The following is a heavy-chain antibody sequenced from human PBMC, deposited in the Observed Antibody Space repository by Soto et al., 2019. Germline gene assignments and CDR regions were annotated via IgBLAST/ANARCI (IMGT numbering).Heavy chain of an antibody. D-gene: IGHD4-17*01. V-gene: IGHV3-30-3*01. CDR1: GFTFSSYA. CDR3: ARGPDDYGDYGGGDY. J-gene: IGHJ4*02. Sequence: QVQLVESGGGVVQPGRSLRLSCAASGFTFSSYAMHWVRQAPGKGLEWVAVISYDGSNKYYADSVKGRFTISRDNSKNTLYLQMNSLRAEDTAVYYCARGPDDYGDYGGGDYWDQGTLVTVSS. CDR2: ISYDGSNK.